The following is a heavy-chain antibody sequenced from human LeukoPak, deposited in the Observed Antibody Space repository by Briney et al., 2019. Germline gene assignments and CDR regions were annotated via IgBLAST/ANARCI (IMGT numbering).Heavy chain of an antibody. V-gene: IGHV1-2*02. CDR1: GYTFTGYY. CDR2: INPSSGGT. D-gene: IGHD3-10*01. J-gene: IGHJ4*02. CDR3: ARDLSLARLYYYGSGSYL. Sequence: GASVKVSCKASGYTFTGYYMHWVRQAPGQGLEWMGWINPSSGGTNYAQKFQGRVTMTRDTSISTAYMELSRLRSDDTAVYYCARDLSLARLYYYGSGSYLWGQGTLVTVSS.